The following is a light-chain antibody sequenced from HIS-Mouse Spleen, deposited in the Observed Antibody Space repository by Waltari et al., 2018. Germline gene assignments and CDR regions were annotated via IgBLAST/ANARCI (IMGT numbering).Light chain of an antibody. Sequence: SYELTQPPSVSVSPGQTARITCSGDALPKKYAYWYKQKSGQAPVLVIYEDRKRPSGIPERVSGSSSGTMATLTISGAQVEDEADYYCYSTDSSGNHRVFGGGTKLTVL. V-gene: IGLV3-10*01. CDR1: ALPKKY. J-gene: IGLJ2*01. CDR2: EDR. CDR3: YSTDSSGNHRV.